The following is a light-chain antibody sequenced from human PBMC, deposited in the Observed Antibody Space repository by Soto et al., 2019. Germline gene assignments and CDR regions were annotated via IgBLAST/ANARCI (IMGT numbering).Light chain of an antibody. V-gene: IGLV2-14*03. Sequence: QSALTQPASVSGSPGQSITISCTGTSSDVGGYNYVSWYQQRPDKAPKLIISDVSNRPSGVSDRFSASKSGNTASLTISGLQTEDEADYYCISYTSSITYVFGTGTKLTVL. CDR1: SSDVGGYNY. J-gene: IGLJ1*01. CDR2: DVS. CDR3: ISYTSSITYV.